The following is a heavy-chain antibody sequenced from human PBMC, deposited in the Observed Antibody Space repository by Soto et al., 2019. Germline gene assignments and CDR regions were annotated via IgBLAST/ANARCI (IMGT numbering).Heavy chain of an antibody. J-gene: IGHJ5*02. CDR1: GGSISSGGYY. V-gene: IGHV4-30-4*01. CDR3: ARGVGIVVVSSWFDP. D-gene: IGHD3-22*01. Sequence: SETLSLTCAVSGGSISSGGYYWSWIRQPPGKGLEWIGYIYYSGSTYYNPSLKSRVTISVDTSKNQFSLKLSSVTAADTAVYYCARGVGIVVVSSWFDPWGQGTLVTVSS. CDR2: IYYSGST.